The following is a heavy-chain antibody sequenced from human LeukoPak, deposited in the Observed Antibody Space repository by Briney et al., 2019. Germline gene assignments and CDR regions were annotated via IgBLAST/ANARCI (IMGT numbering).Heavy chain of an antibody. CDR3: ARADGDYVDWFDP. J-gene: IGHJ5*02. CDR2: INHRGSN. Sequence: SETLSLTCAVYGGSFSGYYCSWIRQPPGKWLEWIGEINHRGSNNYNPSLKSRVTISVDTSKNQFSLKLSSVTAADTAVYYCARADGDYVDWFDPWGQGTLVTVSS. D-gene: IGHD4-17*01. V-gene: IGHV4-34*01. CDR1: GGSFSGYY.